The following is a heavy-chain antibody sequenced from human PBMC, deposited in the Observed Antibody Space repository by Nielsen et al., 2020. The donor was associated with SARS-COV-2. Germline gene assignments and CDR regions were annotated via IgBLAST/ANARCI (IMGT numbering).Heavy chain of an antibody. D-gene: IGHD3-10*01. J-gene: IGHJ4*02. Sequence: GGSLRLSCAASGFTFSSYGMHWVRQAPGKGLEWVAVIWYDGSNKYYADSVKGRFTISRDNSKNTLYLQMNSLRAEDTAVYYCARDPTYYYGSGSYYKPRYFDYWGQGTLVTVSS. CDR3: ARDPTYYYGSGSYYKPRYFDY. V-gene: IGHV3-33*01. CDR2: IWYDGSNK. CDR1: GFTFSSYG.